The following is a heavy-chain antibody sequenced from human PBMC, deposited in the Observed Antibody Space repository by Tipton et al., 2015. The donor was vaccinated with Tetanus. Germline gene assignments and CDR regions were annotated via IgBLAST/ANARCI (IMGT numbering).Heavy chain of an antibody. D-gene: IGHD4-17*01. V-gene: IGHV3-48*04. J-gene: IGHJ4*02. CDR2: ISYSSTSI. CDR3: TRTSSNDYVAA. Sequence: GSLRLSCEGSGFSFRDFGMNWVRQAPGKGLEWISYISYSSTSIYYADSVKGRFAVSRDNAKNSLYLQMSSLRVEDTAVYYCTRTSSNDYVAAWGQGTLVTVSS. CDR1: GFSFRDFG.